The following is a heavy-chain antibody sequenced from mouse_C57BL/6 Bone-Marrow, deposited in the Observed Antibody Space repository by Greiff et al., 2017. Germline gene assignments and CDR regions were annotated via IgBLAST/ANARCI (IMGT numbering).Heavy chain of an antibody. CDR3: ARNRGYYYGSSSFAY. V-gene: IGHV2-9-1*01. CDR1: GFSLTSYA. Sequence: QVQLKQSGPGLVAPSQSLSITCTVSGFSLTSYAISWVRQPPGKGLEWLGVIWTGGGTNYNSALKSRLSISKDNSKSQVFLKMNSLQTDDTARYYCARNRGYYYGSSSFAYWGQGTLVTVSA. CDR2: IWTGGGT. J-gene: IGHJ3*01. D-gene: IGHD1-1*01.